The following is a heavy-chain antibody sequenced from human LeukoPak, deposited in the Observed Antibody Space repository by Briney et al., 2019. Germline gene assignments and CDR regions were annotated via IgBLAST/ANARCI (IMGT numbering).Heavy chain of an antibody. D-gene: IGHD3-10*01. CDR3: ASLWFGELTIGMDDAFDI. J-gene: IGHJ3*02. CDR2: IYYSGST. V-gene: IGHV4-39*01. Sequence: PSETLSLTCTVSGGSISSSSYYWGWIRQPPGKGLEWIGSIYYSGSTYYNPSLKSRVTISVDTSKNQFSLKLSSVTAADTAVYYCASLWFGELTIGMDDAFDISGQGTMVTVSS. CDR1: GGSISSSSYY.